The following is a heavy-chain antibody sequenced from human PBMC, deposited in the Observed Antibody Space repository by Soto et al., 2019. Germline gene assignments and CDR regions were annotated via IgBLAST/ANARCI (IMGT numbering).Heavy chain of an antibody. Sequence: EVQILESGGGLVQPGGSLRLSCAASGFTFSSYAMYWVRQAPGKGLAWVSGISDSGTGTYYADSVKGRFTISQDNSKNTVYLQMKSLRAEDTAVYYCAKDHTVVIRDAFDIWGPGTMVNVSS. CDR2: ISDSGTGT. J-gene: IGHJ3*02. D-gene: IGHD3-22*01. CDR3: AKDHTVVIRDAFDI. V-gene: IGHV3-23*01. CDR1: GFTFSSYA.